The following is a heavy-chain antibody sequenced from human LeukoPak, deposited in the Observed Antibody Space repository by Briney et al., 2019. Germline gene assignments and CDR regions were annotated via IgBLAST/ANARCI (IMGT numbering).Heavy chain of an antibody. CDR3: ASLYDFWSGYYSGDV. CDR2: IRYDGSNK. D-gene: IGHD3-3*01. CDR1: GFTFSSYG. V-gene: IGHV3-30*02. Sequence: PGGSLRLSCAASGFTFSSYGMHWVRQAPGKGLEWVAFIRYDGSNKYYADSVKGRFTISRDNSKNTLYLQMNSLRAEDTAVYYCASLYDFWSGYYSGDVWGKGTTVTVSS. J-gene: IGHJ6*04.